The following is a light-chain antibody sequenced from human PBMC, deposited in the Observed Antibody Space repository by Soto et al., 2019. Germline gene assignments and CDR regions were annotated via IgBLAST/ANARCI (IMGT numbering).Light chain of an antibody. J-gene: IGKJ2*01. CDR3: QQYGNSPRT. Sequence: EIVLTQSPGTLSLSPGERAALSCRASQSVTNDYLAWYQQKFGQAPRLLIYGASRRATGIPDRFSGSGSGTDFTLTISRLEPEDFAVYFCQQYGNSPRTFGQGTKVDIK. CDR2: GAS. CDR1: QSVTNDY. V-gene: IGKV3-20*01.